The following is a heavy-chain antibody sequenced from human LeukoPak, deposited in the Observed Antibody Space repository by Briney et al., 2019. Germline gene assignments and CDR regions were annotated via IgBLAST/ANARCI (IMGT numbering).Heavy chain of an antibody. V-gene: IGHV1-3*01. J-gene: IGHJ5*02. Sequence: ASVKVSCKASGYTFTSYAMHWVRQAPGQRLEWMGWINAGNGNTKYSQKFQGRVTITRDTSASTAYMELSSLRSEDTAVYYCARVFRIVVVVAAISWFDPWGQGTLVTVSS. D-gene: IGHD2-15*01. CDR3: ARVFRIVVVVAAISWFDP. CDR2: INAGNGNT. CDR1: GYTFTSYA.